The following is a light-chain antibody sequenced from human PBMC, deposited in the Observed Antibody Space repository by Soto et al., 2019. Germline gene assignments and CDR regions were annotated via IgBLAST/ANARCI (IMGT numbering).Light chain of an antibody. V-gene: IGKV3-15*01. CDR3: QYNNWPYT. Sequence: EIVMTQSPATLSVSPGERATLSCRASQSVSSNLAWYQQKPGQAPRLLIYGASTRATGIPARFSGSGSGTEFTLTISSLQSEDFAVYYCQYNNWPYTFGQGTKLEIK. CDR2: GAS. J-gene: IGKJ2*01. CDR1: QSVSSN.